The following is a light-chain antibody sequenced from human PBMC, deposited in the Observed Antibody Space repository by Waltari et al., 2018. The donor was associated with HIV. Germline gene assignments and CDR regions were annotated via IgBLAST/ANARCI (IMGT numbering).Light chain of an antibody. CDR2: DVS. CDR1: SSDVGVYNH. CDR3: CSYAGSYTWV. V-gene: IGLV2-11*01. Sequence: QSALTQPRSVSGSPGQSVTISCTGTSSDVGVYNHVSWYQQHPGKAPKLMIYDVSKRPSGVPDRFSGSKSGNTASLTISGLQAEDEADYYCCSYAGSYTWVFGGGTKLTVL. J-gene: IGLJ3*02.